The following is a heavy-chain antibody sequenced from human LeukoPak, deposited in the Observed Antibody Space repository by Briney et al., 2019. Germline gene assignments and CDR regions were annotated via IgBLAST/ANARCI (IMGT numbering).Heavy chain of an antibody. J-gene: IGHJ4*02. Sequence: PGGSLRLSCAASGFTFSSYSMNWVRQAPGKGLEWVSSISSSSSYIYYADSVKGRFTISRDNSKNTLYLQMNSLRTEDTAVYYCARDDYGDLKDFDYWGQGTLVTVSS. V-gene: IGHV3-21*01. CDR3: ARDDYGDLKDFDY. CDR2: ISSSSSYI. D-gene: IGHD4-17*01. CDR1: GFTFSSYS.